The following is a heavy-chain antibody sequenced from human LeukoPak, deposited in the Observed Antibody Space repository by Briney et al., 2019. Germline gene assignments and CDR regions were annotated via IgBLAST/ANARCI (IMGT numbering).Heavy chain of an antibody. V-gene: IGHV1-46*01. J-gene: IGHJ6*02. CDR3: ARGYCGGDCYSDYYYGMDV. Sequence: ASVKVSCKASGYTFTSYYMHWVRQAPGQGLERMGIINPSGGSTSNAQKFQGRVTMTRDTSTSTVYMELSSLRSEDTAVYYCARGYCGGDCYSDYYYGMDVWGQGTTVTFS. CDR1: GYTFTSYY. CDR2: INPSGGST. D-gene: IGHD2-21*02.